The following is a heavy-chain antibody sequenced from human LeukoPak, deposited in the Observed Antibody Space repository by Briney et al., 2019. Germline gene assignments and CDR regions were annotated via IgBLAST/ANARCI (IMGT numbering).Heavy chain of an antibody. J-gene: IGHJ4*02. D-gene: IGHD3-22*01. CDR3: ARDPYYYDSSGYYGEGFDY. Sequence: GGSLRLSCAASGFTFSSYSMNWVRQAPGKGLEWVSYISSSRNYIFYADSVKGRFTISRDNAKNSLYLQMNSLRAEDTAVYYCARDPYYYDSSGYYGEGFDYWGQETLVTVSS. CDR2: ISSSRNYI. V-gene: IGHV3-21*01. CDR1: GFTFSSYS.